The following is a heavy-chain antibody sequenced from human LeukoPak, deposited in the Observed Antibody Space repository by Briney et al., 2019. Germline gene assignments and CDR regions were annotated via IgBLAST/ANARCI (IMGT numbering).Heavy chain of an antibody. V-gene: IGHV1-69*06. CDR2: IIPIFGTA. D-gene: IGHD3-10*01. J-gene: IGHJ6*03. CDR1: GYTFTTYS. CDR3: WPRVYMDV. Sequence: SVKVSCKASGYTFTTYSISWVRQAPGQGLEWMGGIIPIFGTANYAQKFQGRVTITADKSTSTAYMELSSLRSEDTAVSLLWPRVYMDVWGKGTTVTVSS.